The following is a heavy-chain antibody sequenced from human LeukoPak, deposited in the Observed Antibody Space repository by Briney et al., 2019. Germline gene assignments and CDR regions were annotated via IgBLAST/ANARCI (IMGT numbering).Heavy chain of an antibody. V-gene: IGHV4-39*01. CDR3: ARHGSAGTA. J-gene: IGHJ5*02. D-gene: IGHD6-13*01. CDR2: FDYSGST. CDR1: GGSIRGTSYY. Sequence: SETLSLTCTVSGGSIRGTSYYWGWVRQPPGKGLEWIGSFDYSGSTYYNASLNSRVTISIDTANKQFSLKLTSVVAADTAVYYCARHGSAGTAWGQGTQVTVSS.